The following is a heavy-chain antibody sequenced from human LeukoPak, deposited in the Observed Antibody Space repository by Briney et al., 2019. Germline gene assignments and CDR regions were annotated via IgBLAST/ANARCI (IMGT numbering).Heavy chain of an antibody. J-gene: IGHJ4*02. D-gene: IGHD3-10*01. CDR1: GFTFSSYG. V-gene: IGHV3-30*02. CDR3: ATDRGFYGSGSYYLDY. Sequence: PGGSLRLSCAASGFTFSSYGMHWVRQAPGKGLEWVAFIRYDGSNKYYADSVKGRFTISRDNSKNTLYLQMNSLRAEDTAVYYCATDRGFYGSGSYYLDYWGQGTLVTVSS. CDR2: IRYDGSNK.